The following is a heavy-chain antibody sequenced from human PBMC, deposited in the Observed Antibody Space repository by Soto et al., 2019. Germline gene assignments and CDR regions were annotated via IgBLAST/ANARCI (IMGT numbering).Heavy chain of an antibody. CDR3: SRDHTSGGYDY. Sequence: GGSLRLSCAASGFTFSSYGMHWVRQAPGKGLEWVSVISDDGKTYYADSVKGRFTLSRDGSKNTLYLQMNSLRAEDTAVYYCSRDHTSGGYDYRGQGTLVTVSS. CDR1: GFTFSSYG. D-gene: IGHD5-12*01. J-gene: IGHJ4*02. V-gene: IGHV3-NL1*01. CDR2: ISDDGKT.